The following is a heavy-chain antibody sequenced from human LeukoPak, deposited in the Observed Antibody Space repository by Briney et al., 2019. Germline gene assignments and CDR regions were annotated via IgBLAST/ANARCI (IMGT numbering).Heavy chain of an antibody. J-gene: IGHJ4*02. Sequence: GGSLRLSCAASGFTFSSYAMSWVRQAPGKGLEWVSTISDNAYSTYYADSVKGRFTISRDNSKNTLYLQMIGLRADDTAVHSCAKYYYDSSGYYDAAPLDSWGQGTLVTVFS. CDR2: ISDNAYST. V-gene: IGHV3-23*01. D-gene: IGHD3-22*01. CDR3: AKYYYDSSGYYDAAPLDS. CDR1: GFTFSSYA.